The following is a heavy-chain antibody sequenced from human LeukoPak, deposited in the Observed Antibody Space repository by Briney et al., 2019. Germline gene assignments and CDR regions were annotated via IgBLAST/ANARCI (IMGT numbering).Heavy chain of an antibody. V-gene: IGHV3-7*01. CDR1: GFTFSSYW. Sequence: PGGSLRLFCAASGFTFSSYWMSWVRQAPGKGLEWVANIKQDGSEKYYVDSVKGRFTIYSTNAKHSLYLQMNSLRAEDTAVYYCARGLAAAGKRKLGFWPRSVRLTLWGQGTLVTVSS. CDR3: ARGLAAAGKRKLGFWPRSVRLTL. J-gene: IGHJ4*02. CDR2: IKQDGSEK. D-gene: IGHD6-13*01.